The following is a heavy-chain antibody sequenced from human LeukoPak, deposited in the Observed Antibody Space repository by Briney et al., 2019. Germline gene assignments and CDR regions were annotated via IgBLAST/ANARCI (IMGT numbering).Heavy chain of an antibody. CDR3: ARGERPITMIVVVINNPPYFDY. CDR2: INHSGST. V-gene: IGHV4-34*01. Sequence: PSETLSLTSAVYGGSFSGYYWSWIRQTPGKGLEWIGEINHSGSTNYNPSLKSRVTISVDTSKNQFSLKLSSVTAADTAVYYCARGERPITMIVVVINNPPYFDYWGQGTLVTVSS. CDR1: GGSFSGYY. D-gene: IGHD3-22*01. J-gene: IGHJ4*02.